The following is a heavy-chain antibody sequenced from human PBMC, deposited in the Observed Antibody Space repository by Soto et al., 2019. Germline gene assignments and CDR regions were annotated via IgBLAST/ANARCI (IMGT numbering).Heavy chain of an antibody. CDR3: ARAQFYSGSGRYNNLMFDP. Sequence: SETLSLTCAVSGGSISSGGYNWNWIRQPPGKGLEWIGYIHYRGSTNYNPSLKTRLTMSLDRSNNQFSLTLNSVTAADTAVYYCARAQFYSGSGRYNNLMFDPWGQGIQVTVSS. CDR1: GGSISSGGYN. CDR2: IHYRGST. D-gene: IGHD3-10*01. V-gene: IGHV4-61*08. J-gene: IGHJ5*02.